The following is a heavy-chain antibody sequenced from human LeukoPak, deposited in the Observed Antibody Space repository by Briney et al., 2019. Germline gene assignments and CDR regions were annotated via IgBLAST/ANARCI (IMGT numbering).Heavy chain of an antibody. J-gene: IGHJ4*02. CDR2: IRYDGSNK. CDR1: GFTFSSYG. V-gene: IGHV3-30*02. Sequence: GGSLRLSCAASGFTFSSYGMHWVRQAPGKGLEWVAFIRYDGSNKYYADSVKGRFTISRDNSKNTLYLQMNRLRAEDTAVYYCAKDPKEFYDFWSGSPFGYWGQGTLVTVSS. D-gene: IGHD3-3*01. CDR3: AKDPKEFYDFWSGSPFGY.